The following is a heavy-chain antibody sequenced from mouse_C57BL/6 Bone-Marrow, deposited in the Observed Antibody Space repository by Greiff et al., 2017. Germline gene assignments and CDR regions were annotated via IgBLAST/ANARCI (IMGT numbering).Heavy chain of an antibody. V-gene: IGHV1-72*01. CDR2: IDPNSGGT. D-gene: IGHD1-1*01. Sequence: QQSCKASGYTFTSYWMHWGKQRPGRGLEWIGRIDPNSGGTKYNEKFKSKATLTVDKPSSTAYMQLRSLTTEDSAVYYCARTAGSSYVAYWGQGTLVTVSA. CDR1: GYTFTSYW. CDR3: ARTAGSSYVAY. J-gene: IGHJ3*01.